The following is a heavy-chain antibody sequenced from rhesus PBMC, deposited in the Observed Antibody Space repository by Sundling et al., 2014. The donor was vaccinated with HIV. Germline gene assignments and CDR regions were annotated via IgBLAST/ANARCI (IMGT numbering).Heavy chain of an antibody. CDR3: ARGYGVVLTAPRFSYYALDS. D-gene: IGHD2-15*01. J-gene: IGHJ6*01. V-gene: IGHV4-80*01. CDR1: GASIRTYW. CDR2: IHGKRGNT. Sequence: QVQLQESGPGLVKPSETLSLTCTVVGASIRTYWLTWIRQPPGEGLEWIGEIHGKRGNTNYNPSLKSRVTTSRDTSMNQFSLNLNSVTAADTAVYYCARGYGVVLTAPRFSYYALDSWGQGVVVTVSA.